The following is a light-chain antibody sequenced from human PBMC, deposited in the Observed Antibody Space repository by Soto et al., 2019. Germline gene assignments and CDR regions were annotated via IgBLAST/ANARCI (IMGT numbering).Light chain of an antibody. CDR2: EVS. V-gene: IGLV2-14*01. CDR1: SSDIGGYKY. Sequence: SALTQPASVSGSLGQSITISCNGTSSDIGGYKYVSWYQQHPGKAPKLIIFEVSNRPSGVSDRFSGSNSGNTASLTISGLQAEDEADYYCTSYSRYRVLVFGGGTK. CDR3: TSYSRYRVLV. J-gene: IGLJ3*02.